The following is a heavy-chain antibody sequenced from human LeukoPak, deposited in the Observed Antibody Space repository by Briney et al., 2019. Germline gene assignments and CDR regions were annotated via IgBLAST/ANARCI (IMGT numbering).Heavy chain of an antibody. Sequence: SETLSLTCTVSGGSISSSSYYWGWIRQPPGKGLEWIGSIYYSGSTYYNPSLKSRVTISADTSKNQFSLKLSSVTAADTAVYYCARLLFRGPRGGYFDYWGQGTLVTVSS. V-gene: IGHV4-39*01. CDR1: GGSISSSSYY. CDR2: IYYSGST. J-gene: IGHJ4*02. CDR3: ARLLFRGPRGGYFDY. D-gene: IGHD3-10*01.